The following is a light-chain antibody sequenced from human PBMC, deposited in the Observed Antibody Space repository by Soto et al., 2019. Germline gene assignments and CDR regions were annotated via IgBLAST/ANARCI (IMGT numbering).Light chain of an antibody. J-gene: IGKJ1*01. Sequence: EIVLTQSPGTLSLSPGERATLSCRASQSVSSSYLAWYQQKPGQAPRLPIYGASSRATGIPDRFSGSGSGTDFTLTISRLEPEDFAVYYCQQYGSSRTVGQGTKVEIK. V-gene: IGKV3-20*01. CDR2: GAS. CDR1: QSVSSSY. CDR3: QQYGSSRT.